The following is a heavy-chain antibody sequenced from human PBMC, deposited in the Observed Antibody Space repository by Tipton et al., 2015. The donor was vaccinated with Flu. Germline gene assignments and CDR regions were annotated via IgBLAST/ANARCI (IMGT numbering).Heavy chain of an antibody. J-gene: IGHJ4*02. CDR2: IFHSGNT. V-gene: IGHV4-39*07. D-gene: IGHD3-10*02. Sequence: TLSLTCAVSGDSIRSSNYYWGWIRQPPGKGLEWIGNIFHSGNTYHNPSLKSRVTISIDTSKNQFSLKLSSVTAADTAVYYCARHTGDSVRGVVDYWGQGTLVTVSS. CDR3: ARHTGDSVRGVVDY. CDR1: GDSIRSSNYY.